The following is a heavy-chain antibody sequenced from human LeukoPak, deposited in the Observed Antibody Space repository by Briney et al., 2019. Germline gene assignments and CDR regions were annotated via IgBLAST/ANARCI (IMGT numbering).Heavy chain of an antibody. CDR3: AKTYYYGSGSYAFDI. CDR2: IYYSGST. D-gene: IGHD3-10*01. V-gene: IGHV4-59*01. CDR1: GGSISSYY. J-gene: IGHJ3*02. Sequence: SETLSLTCTVSGGSISSYYWSWIRQPPGKGLEWIGYIYYSGSTNYNPSLKSRVTISVDTSKNQFSLKLSSVTAADTAVYYCAKTYYYGSGSYAFDIWGQGTMVTVSS.